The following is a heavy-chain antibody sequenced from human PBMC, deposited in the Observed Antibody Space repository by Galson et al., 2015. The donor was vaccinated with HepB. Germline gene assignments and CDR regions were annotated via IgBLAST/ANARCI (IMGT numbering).Heavy chain of an antibody. D-gene: IGHD3-22*01. CDR2: IKGKSDGGTT. CDR3: TTVSHDIGGYYFSHAFDI. Sequence: SLRLSCAASGIRFSKASLTWVRQAPGKGLEWVGRIKGKSDGGTTDYAAPMKGRFTISRDDSENTMYLQMNSLRTEDTAVYYCTTVSHDIGGYYFSHAFDIWGQGTMVTVS. V-gene: IGHV3-15*01. J-gene: IGHJ3*02. CDR1: GIRFSKAS.